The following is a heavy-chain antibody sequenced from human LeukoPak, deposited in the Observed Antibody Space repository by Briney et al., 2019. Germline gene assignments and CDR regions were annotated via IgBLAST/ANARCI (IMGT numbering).Heavy chain of an antibody. D-gene: IGHD6-19*01. J-gene: IGHJ6*02. CDR2: ISAYNGNT. CDR3: ARDVVAGTTMWYYYYGMDV. CDR1: GYTFTSYG. Sequence: ASVKVSCKASGYTFTSYGISWVRQAPGQGLEWMGWISAYNGNTNYAQKLQGRVTMTTGTSTSTAYMELRSLRSDDTAVYYCARDVVAGTTMWYYYYGMDVWGQGTTVTVSS. V-gene: IGHV1-18*01.